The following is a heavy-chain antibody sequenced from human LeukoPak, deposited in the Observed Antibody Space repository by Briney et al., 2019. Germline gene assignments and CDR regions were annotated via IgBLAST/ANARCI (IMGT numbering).Heavy chain of an antibody. V-gene: IGHV4-34*01. Sequence: SETLSLTCAVYGGSFSGYYWSWIRQPPGKGLEWIGEINHSGSTNYNPSLKSRVTISVDTSKNQFSLKLSSVTAADTAVYYCARGQVDIVATMSGGYYYYYMGVWGKGTTVTVSS. CDR2: INHSGST. D-gene: IGHD5-12*01. J-gene: IGHJ6*03. CDR3: ARGQVDIVATMSGGYYYYYMGV. CDR1: GGSFSGYY.